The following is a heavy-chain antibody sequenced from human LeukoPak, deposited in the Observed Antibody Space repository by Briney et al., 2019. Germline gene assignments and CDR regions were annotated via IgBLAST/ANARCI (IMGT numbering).Heavy chain of an antibody. D-gene: IGHD1-1*01. CDR1: GGSISSSSYY. V-gene: IGHV4-39*01. CDR3: ARHKNWNVADAFDI. Sequence: PSETLSLTCTVSGGSISSSSYYWDWLRQPPGKGLEWIGSNCHSGSTYYNPSLKSRVTISVDTSKNQFSLKLSSVAAADTAVYYCARHKNWNVADAFDIWGQGTMVTVSS. J-gene: IGHJ3*02. CDR2: NCHSGST.